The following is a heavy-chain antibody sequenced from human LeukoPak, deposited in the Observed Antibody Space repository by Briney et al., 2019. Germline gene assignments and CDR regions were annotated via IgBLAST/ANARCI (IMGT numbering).Heavy chain of an antibody. CDR2: IYYSGST. Sequence: SETLSLTCTVSGGSISSYYWSWIRQPPGKGLEWIGYIYYSGSTNYNPSLKSRVTISLDTSKNQFSPKLSSVTAADTAVYYCARQSRATGTLDSWGQGTLVTVSS. CDR1: GGSISSYY. J-gene: IGHJ5*01. V-gene: IGHV4-59*08. CDR3: ARQSRATGTLDS. D-gene: IGHD6-13*01.